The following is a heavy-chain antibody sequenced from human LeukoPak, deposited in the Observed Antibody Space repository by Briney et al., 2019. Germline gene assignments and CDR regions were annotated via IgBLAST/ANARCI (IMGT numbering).Heavy chain of an antibody. CDR3: EDGIRDAFDY. D-gene: IGHD5-24*01. Sequence: GSLRLSCAASGFTFSSYWMSWVRQAPGKGLEWISNISTTAEGAKYAYYADSVKGRVTISRDDGKNTLYLHMNSLRDDDTFFYQAEDGIRDAFDYWGQGILVTVSS. CDR1: GFTFSSYW. J-gene: IGHJ4*02. V-gene: IGHV3-48*02. CDR2: ISTTAEGAKYA.